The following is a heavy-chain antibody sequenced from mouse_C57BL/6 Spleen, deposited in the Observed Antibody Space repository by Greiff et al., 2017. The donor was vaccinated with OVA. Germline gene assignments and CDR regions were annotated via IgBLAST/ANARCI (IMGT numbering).Heavy chain of an antibody. D-gene: IGHD3-1*01. Sequence: QVQLQQSGAELARPGASVKLSCKASGYTFTSYGISWVKQRTGKGLEWIGEIYPRSGNNYYKEKVKGKGKLTADKSSSTAYMELRSLTSEDSAVYFCSRSGDSVYFDYWGQGTTLTVSS. J-gene: IGHJ2*01. CDR2: IYPRSGNN. V-gene: IGHV1-81*01. CDR1: GYTFTSYG. CDR3: SRSGDSVYFDY.